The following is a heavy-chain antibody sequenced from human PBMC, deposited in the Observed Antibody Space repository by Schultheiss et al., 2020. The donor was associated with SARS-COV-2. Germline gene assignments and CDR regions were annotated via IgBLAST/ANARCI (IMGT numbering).Heavy chain of an antibody. CDR3: ARHPVGITIFGVVTNWFDP. CDR2: INHSGST. V-gene: IGHV4-34*01. CDR1: GGSFSGYY. Sequence: SETLSLTCAVYGGSFSGYYWSWIRQPPGKGLEWIGEINHSGSTNYNTCLKSRVTISVDTSKNQFSLKLSSVTAADTAVYYCARHPVGITIFGVVTNWFDPWGQGTLVTVSS. D-gene: IGHD3-3*01. J-gene: IGHJ5*02.